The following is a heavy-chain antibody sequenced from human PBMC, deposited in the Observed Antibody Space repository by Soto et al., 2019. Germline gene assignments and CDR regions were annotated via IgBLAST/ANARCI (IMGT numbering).Heavy chain of an antibody. V-gene: IGHV1-18*01. Sequence: ASVKVSCKASGYTFTSYGISWVRQAPGQGLEWMGWISAYNGNTNYAQKLQGRVTITTDTSTSTAYMELRSLRSADTAVYYCARDRRYSSSFLFDPWGQGTLVTVSS. D-gene: IGHD6-6*01. CDR3: ARDRRYSSSFLFDP. CDR1: GYTFTSYG. J-gene: IGHJ5*02. CDR2: ISAYNGNT.